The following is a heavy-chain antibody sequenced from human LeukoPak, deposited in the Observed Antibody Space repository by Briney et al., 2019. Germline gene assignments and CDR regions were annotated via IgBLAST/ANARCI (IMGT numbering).Heavy chain of an antibody. CDR3: ARGFLSDYGDSYDAFDI. V-gene: IGHV3-74*01. CDR2: INSDGSIT. J-gene: IGHJ3*02. Sequence: PGGSLRLSCAASGFTFNNYWMHWVRQAPGKGLVWVSRINSDGSITNYVDSVKGRFTMSRDNAKNTLYLQMNSLRAEDTAVYYCARGFLSDYGDSYDAFDIWGQGTMVTVSS. CDR1: GFTFNNYW. D-gene: IGHD4-17*01.